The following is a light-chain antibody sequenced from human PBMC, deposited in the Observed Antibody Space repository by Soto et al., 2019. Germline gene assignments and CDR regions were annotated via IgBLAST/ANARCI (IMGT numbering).Light chain of an antibody. CDR3: SSYGGTNIVV. J-gene: IGLJ2*01. CDR1: SRDVGGYNY. V-gene: IGLV2-8*01. Sequence: QSALTQPPSASGSPGQSVTISCTGTSRDVGGYNYVSWYQQHPGKAPKLMIYEVSQRASGVPDRFSGSKSGSTASLTVSGLQDEDEADYYCSSYGGTNIVVFGGGTKLTVL. CDR2: EVS.